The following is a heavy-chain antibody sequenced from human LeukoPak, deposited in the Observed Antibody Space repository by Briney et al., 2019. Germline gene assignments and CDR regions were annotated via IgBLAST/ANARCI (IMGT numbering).Heavy chain of an antibody. D-gene: IGHD2-15*01. CDR3: ARQRRAYCSGDSCYSRYYGMDV. V-gene: IGHV3-33*01. J-gene: IGHJ6*02. CDR2: IWYDGSNK. Sequence: PGGSLRLSCAASGFTFSSYGMHWVRQAPGKGLEWVAVIWYDGSNKYYADSVKGRFTISRDNSKNTLYLQMNSLRAEDTAVYYCARQRRAYCSGDSCYSRYYGMDVWGQGTTVTVSS. CDR1: GFTFSSYG.